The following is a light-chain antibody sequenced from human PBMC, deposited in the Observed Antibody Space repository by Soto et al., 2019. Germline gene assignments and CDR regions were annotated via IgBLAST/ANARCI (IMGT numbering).Light chain of an antibody. CDR2: ATS. J-gene: IGKJ4*01. V-gene: IGKV1-39*01. CDR3: QQSHSTPT. Sequence: DIQMTQSPSSLSASVGDRVTITCRASQTISIDLNWYQQKPGKVPTLLISATSTLQSGVPSRFVGSGSGTDFTLTISSLQPKDFATYYCQQSHSTPTFGGGTKVEIK. CDR1: QTISID.